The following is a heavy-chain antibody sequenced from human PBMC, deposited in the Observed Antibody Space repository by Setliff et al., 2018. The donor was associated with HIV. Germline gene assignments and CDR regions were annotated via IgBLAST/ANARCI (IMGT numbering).Heavy chain of an antibody. CDR3: ARFTVVVFGAGEPSWFDP. V-gene: IGHV4-38-2*01. CDR2: LHHSGTI. CDR1: GYSISSGYY. J-gene: IGHJ5*02. Sequence: SETLSLTCAVSGYSISSGYYWGWIRQPPGKGLEWIGTLHHSGTIYYNPSLKSRVTISSDTSKNQFSLNLSSVIAADTAIYFCARFTVVVFGAGEPSWFDPWGQGILVTVS. D-gene: IGHD2-15*01.